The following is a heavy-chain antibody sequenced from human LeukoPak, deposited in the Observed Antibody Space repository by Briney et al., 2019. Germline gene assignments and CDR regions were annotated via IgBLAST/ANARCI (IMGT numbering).Heavy chain of an antibody. Sequence: GGSLRLSCAASGFTFSYYAMSWVRQAPGKGLEWVSAITGSGDYTYYADSVKGRFTISRENSKNTLYLQMNSLRAEDTAVYYCAKEWYSSDYQGLDFWGQGTLVTVSS. D-gene: IGHD3-22*01. J-gene: IGHJ4*02. CDR3: AKEWYSSDYQGLDF. CDR2: ITGSGDYT. CDR1: GFTFSYYA. V-gene: IGHV3-23*01.